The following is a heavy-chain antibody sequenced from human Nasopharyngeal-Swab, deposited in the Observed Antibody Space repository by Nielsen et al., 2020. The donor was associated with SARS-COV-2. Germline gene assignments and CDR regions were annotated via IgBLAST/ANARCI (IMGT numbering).Heavy chain of an antibody. J-gene: IGHJ4*01. CDR3: VRDDGDVPGITGSGPPGGF. Sequence: ASVKVSCKASGYTFTDYFMHWVRQAPGQGLAWMGRINPNSGDTKYAEIFRDRVTVTRDTSITTVYMELSSLRSDETAVYYCVRDDGDVPGITGSGPPGGFWGQGTLVTVSP. V-gene: IGHV1-2*06. CDR2: INPNSGDT. CDR1: GYTFTDYF. D-gene: IGHD3-10*01.